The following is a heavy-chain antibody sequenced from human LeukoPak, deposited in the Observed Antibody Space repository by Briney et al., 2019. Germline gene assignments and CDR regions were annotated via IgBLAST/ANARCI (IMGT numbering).Heavy chain of an antibody. Sequence: GGSLRLSCAASGFTFSDYYMSWIRQAPGKGLKWVSYISSSGSTIYYADSVKGRFTISRDNAKNSLYLQMNSLRAEDTAVYYCARVAVTLNFDYWGQGTLVTVSS. CDR2: ISSSGSTI. V-gene: IGHV3-11*04. CDR3: ARVAVTLNFDY. D-gene: IGHD4-17*01. J-gene: IGHJ4*02. CDR1: GFTFSDYY.